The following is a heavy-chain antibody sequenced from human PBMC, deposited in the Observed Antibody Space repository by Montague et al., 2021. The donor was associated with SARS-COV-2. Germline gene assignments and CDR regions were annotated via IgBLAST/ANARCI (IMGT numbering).Heavy chain of an antibody. J-gene: IGHJ4*02. CDR2: TYYRSRWSN. CDR3: ARERWAVGVSFDY. V-gene: IGHV6-1*01. D-gene: IGHD1-26*01. CDR1: GDSVSSNSAT. Sequence: CAISGDSVSSNSATWHWIRPSSSRGLEWLGRTYYRSRWSNDYAVSVRSRIIINPGTSTNQFSLQLSSVTPEDTAVYFCARERWAVGVSFDYWGQGTLVTVSS.